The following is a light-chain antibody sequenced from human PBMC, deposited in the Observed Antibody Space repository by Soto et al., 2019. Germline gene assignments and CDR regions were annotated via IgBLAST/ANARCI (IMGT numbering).Light chain of an antibody. V-gene: IGKV1-5*03. CDR3: QHYNSYWT. Sequence: DIQMTQSPSTLSASVGDRVTITCRASQSISSWLAWYQQKPGKAPKLLIYKVSRLESGVPSRFSGSGSGTEFTLTISSLQPDDFATYYCQHYNSYWTFGQGTKVEIK. CDR2: KVS. J-gene: IGKJ1*01. CDR1: QSISSW.